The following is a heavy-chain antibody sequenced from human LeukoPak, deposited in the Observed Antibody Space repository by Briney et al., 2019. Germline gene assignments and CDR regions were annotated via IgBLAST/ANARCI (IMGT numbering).Heavy chain of an antibody. V-gene: IGHV3-23*01. J-gene: IGHJ6*02. CDR1: GFTFDDYA. CDR3: AKTATRVRGYGMDV. Sequence: PGRSLRLSCAASGFTFDDYAVHWVRQAPGKGLEWVSGISGSGTSTYYADSVKGRFIISRDNSKNTLYLQMNSLRPEDTAVYYCAKTATRVRGYGMDVWGQGTTVTVSS. CDR2: ISGSGTST. D-gene: IGHD2-21*02.